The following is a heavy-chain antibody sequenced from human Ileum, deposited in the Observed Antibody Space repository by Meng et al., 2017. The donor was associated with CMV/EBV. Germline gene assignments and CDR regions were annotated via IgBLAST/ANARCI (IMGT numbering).Heavy chain of an antibody. CDR2: IYKTGTT. Sequence: QLQLQESGPGLLKPSETLSLTCSVFGDSMNNYYCGWIRQPPGKGPEWIGHIYKTGTTNYNPSLMSRVTISVEPSKNQFSLRLRSVTAADTAVYYCAGGPGWLPTDWGRGTLVTSPQ. D-gene: IGHD5-24*01. J-gene: IGHJ4*02. V-gene: IGHV4-59*01. CDR1: GDSMNNYY. CDR3: AGGPGWLPTD.